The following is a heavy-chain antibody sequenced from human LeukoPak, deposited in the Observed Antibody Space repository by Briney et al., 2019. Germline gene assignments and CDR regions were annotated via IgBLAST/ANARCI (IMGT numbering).Heavy chain of an antibody. J-gene: IGHJ4*02. V-gene: IGHV3-74*01. CDR2: IYNDGSST. D-gene: IGHD1-26*01. CDR3: ARVQNSGLPGYSGSYLPY. CDR1: GFTFSNYW. Sequence: GGSLRLSCAASGFTFSNYWMHWVRQAPGKGLVWVSRIYNDGSSTTYADSVKGRFTISRDNSKNTLYLQMNSLRAEDTAVYYCARVQNSGLPGYSGSYLPYWGQGTLVTVSS.